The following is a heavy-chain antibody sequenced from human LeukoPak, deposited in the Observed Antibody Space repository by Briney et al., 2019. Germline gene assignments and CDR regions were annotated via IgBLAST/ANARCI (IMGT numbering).Heavy chain of an antibody. V-gene: IGHV3-9*01. J-gene: IGHJ6*03. CDR2: VGVTNDYV. CDR1: GFSFSDSA. D-gene: IGHD3-10*01. CDR3: ARRYYYGSGSYSGNYYYYYYMDV. Sequence: GRSLRLSCAASGFSFSDSAMHWVRQAPGKGLEWVSGVGVTNDYVAYADSVKGRFSISRDNSKNTLYLQMNSLRAEDTAVYYCARRYYYGSGSYSGNYYYYYYMDVWGKGTTVTVSS.